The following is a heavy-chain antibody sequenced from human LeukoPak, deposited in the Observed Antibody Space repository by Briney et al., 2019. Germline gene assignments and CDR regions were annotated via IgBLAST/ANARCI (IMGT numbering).Heavy chain of an antibody. J-gene: IGHJ4*02. CDR2: VSFEGSNK. CDR3: AKDMGYYYGSGSYPPENGY. Sequence: PGGSLRLSCAASGFFFSRYGMHWVRQAPGKGLEWVAVVSFEGSNKYYADSVKGRFTISRDNSKNTLSLQMNSLRAEDTAVYYCAKDMGYYYGSGSYPPENGYWGQGTLVTVSS. V-gene: IGHV3-30*18. CDR1: GFFFSRYG. D-gene: IGHD3-10*01.